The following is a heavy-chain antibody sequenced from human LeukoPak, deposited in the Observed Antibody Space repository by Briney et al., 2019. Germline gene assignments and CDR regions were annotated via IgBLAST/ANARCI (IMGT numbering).Heavy chain of an antibody. Sequence: GRSLRLSCAASGFTFSSYGMHWVRQAPGKGLEWVAVIWYDGSKKYYADSVKGRFTISRDNSKNTLYLQMNSLRAEDTAVYYCARDLEEIAGDYYDSSGYKYWGQGTLVTVSS. CDR1: GFTFSSYG. D-gene: IGHD3-22*01. V-gene: IGHV3-33*01. CDR2: IWYDGSKK. J-gene: IGHJ4*02. CDR3: ARDLEEIAGDYYDSSGYKY.